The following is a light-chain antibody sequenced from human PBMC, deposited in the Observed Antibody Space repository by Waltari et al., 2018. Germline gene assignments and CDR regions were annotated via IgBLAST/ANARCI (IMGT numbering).Light chain of an antibody. CDR1: NIGHKR. Sequence: SYELTQPPSVSVAPGPTPRVTCGGNNIGHKRVHWYQQRPGQAPVLVIHYDGERTSGIPERFSGSNSGNTATLTISRVEGGDEADYFCQVWDRDNDQVVFGGGTKLTVL. V-gene: IGLV3-21*04. J-gene: IGLJ2*01. CDR3: QVWDRDNDQVV. CDR2: YDG.